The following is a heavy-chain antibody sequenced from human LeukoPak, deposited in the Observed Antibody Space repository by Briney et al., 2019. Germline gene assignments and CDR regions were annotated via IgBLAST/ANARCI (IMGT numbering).Heavy chain of an antibody. J-gene: IGHJ4*02. Sequence: SQTLSLTCIVSGGSISSGSYYWSWIRQPAGKGLEWIGRIYTSGSTNYNPSLKSRVTISVDTSKNQFSLKLSSVTAADTAVYYCASMRVRGVIITGAIDYWGQGTLVTVSS. CDR3: ASMRVRGVIITGAIDY. CDR1: GGSISSGSYY. D-gene: IGHD3-10*01. V-gene: IGHV4-61*02. CDR2: IYTSGST.